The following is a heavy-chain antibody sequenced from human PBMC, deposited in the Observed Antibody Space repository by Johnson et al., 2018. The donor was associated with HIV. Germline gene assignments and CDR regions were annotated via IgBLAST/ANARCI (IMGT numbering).Heavy chain of an antibody. V-gene: IGHV3-30-3*01. CDR3: ARDKGVIVGYDAFDI. Sequence: QVQLVESGGGVVQPGRSLRLSCAASGFTFSSYAMHWVRQAPGKGLEWVAVISYDGSNKYYADSVRGRFTISRDNSKNTLYLQMNSLRAEDTAVYYCARDKGVIVGYDAFDIWGQGTMVTVSS. CDR1: GFTFSSYA. D-gene: IGHD1-26*01. CDR2: ISYDGSNK. J-gene: IGHJ3*02.